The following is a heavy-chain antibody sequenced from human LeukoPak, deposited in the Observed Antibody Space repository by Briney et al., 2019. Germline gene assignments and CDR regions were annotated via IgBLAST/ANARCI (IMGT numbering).Heavy chain of an antibody. J-gene: IGHJ4*02. Sequence: SETLSLTCTLSGGSLSSSTYYWGWIRQPPGKGLEWIGNIYYSGSSYYNPSLKSRFTISVDTSKNQCSLSLTSVTAADTAVYYCSRLGIVPAGNIDCWGQGTLVTVSS. CDR1: GGSLSSSTYY. V-gene: IGHV4-39*01. D-gene: IGHD2-2*01. CDR3: SRLGIVPAGNIDC. CDR2: IYYSGSS.